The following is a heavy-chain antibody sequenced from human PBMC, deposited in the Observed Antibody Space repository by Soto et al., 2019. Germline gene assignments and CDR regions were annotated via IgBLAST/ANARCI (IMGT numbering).Heavy chain of an antibody. CDR3: AKLLSAGTTETYYYYGMDA. Sequence: GGSLRLSCAASGFTFSSYGMHWVRQAPGKGLEWVAVISYDGSNKYYADSVKGRFTISRDNSKNTLYLQMNSLRAEDTAVYYCAKLLSAGTTETYYYYGMDAWGQGTTVTVSS. CDR2: ISYDGSNK. D-gene: IGHD1-7*01. V-gene: IGHV3-30*18. CDR1: GFTFSSYG. J-gene: IGHJ6*02.